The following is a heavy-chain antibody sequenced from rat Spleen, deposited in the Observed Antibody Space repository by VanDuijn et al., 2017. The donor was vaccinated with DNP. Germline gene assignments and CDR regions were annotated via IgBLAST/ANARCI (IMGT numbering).Heavy chain of an antibody. CDR2: ISYSGST. D-gene: IGHD1-11*01. CDR3: ARRAHGINYGGYWAY. J-gene: IGHJ3*01. Sequence: EVQLQESGPGLVKPSQSLSLTCSFTDYSITADYWAWIRKFPGNKMEWIGHISYSGSTSYNPSLKSRISITRDTSKNHFFLQLNSVTTEDTATYYCARRAHGINYGGYWAYWGQGTLVTVSS. V-gene: IGHV3-1*01. CDR1: DYSITADY.